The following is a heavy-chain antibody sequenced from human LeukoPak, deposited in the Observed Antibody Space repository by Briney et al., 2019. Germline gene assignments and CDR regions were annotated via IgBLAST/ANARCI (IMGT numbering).Heavy chain of an antibody. CDR1: GASISSFY. V-gene: IGHV4-4*07. CDR3: ARDTESRLFNY. Sequence: SETLSLTCTDSGASISSFYWSWIRQPAWKGLEWIGHIYASGSTTYNPSLKTRVTMSLDTSKNHFSLRLTSVTAADTAVYYCARDTESRLFNYWGQGTLVTVSS. J-gene: IGHJ4*02. CDR2: IYASGST.